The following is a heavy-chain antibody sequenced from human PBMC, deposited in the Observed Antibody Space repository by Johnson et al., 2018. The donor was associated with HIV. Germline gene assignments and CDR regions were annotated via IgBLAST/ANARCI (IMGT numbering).Heavy chain of an antibody. Sequence: VQLVESGGGVVQPGGSLRLSCVASGFTFSDYAMHWVRQAPGKGLEWVAVIAYDGSNKYYADSVKGRFTISRDNSKNTLYLQMNSLRAEDTAVYYCARENWGQRMNAFDIWGQGTMVTVSS. CDR3: ARENWGQRMNAFDI. D-gene: IGHD7-27*01. CDR1: GFTFSDYA. J-gene: IGHJ3*02. V-gene: IGHV3-30*04. CDR2: IAYDGSNK.